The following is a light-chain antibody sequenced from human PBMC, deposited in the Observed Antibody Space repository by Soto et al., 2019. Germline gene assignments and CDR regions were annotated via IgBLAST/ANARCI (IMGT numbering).Light chain of an antibody. J-gene: IGKJ2*01. V-gene: IGKV3-11*01. CDR1: QSVSSY. Sequence: EIVLTQSPATLSLSPGERATLSCRASQSVSSYLAWYQQKPGQAPRLLIYDASNRATGIPARFSGSGSGTDFTLTISSLEPEDFAFYYCQQRSNGPPYLFGQRTKLDI. CDR3: QQRSNGPPYL. CDR2: DAS.